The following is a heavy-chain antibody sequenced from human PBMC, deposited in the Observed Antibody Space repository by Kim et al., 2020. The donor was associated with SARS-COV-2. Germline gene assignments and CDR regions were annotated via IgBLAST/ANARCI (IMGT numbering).Heavy chain of an antibody. CDR1: GGSISSSNW. CDR2: IYHSGST. CDR3: ARALYSSSWYWFDP. D-gene: IGHD6-13*01. V-gene: IGHV4-4*02. Sequence: SETLSLTCAVSGGSISSSNWWSWVRQPPGKGQEWIGEIYHSGSTNYNPSLKRRVTISVDKSKNQFSLKLSSVTAADTAVYYCARALYSSSWYWFDPWGQGTLVTVSS. J-gene: IGHJ5*02.